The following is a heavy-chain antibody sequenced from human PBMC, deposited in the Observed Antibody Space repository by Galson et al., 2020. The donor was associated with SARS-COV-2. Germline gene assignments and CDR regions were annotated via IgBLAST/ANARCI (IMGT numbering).Heavy chain of an antibody. CDR2: INRDGSEE. D-gene: IGHD2-21*02. V-gene: IGHV3-7*01. Sequence: GGSLRLSCVASGFPFSSYWMTWVRQAPGKGLEWVANINRDGSEEYYVASMQGRFTISRDNAKNSVYLQMNSLRVEDTAVYFCANHGGLTAAHTYDYWGQGTLVTVSS. CDR1: GFPFSSYW. J-gene: IGHJ4*02. CDR3: ANHGGLTAAHTYDY.